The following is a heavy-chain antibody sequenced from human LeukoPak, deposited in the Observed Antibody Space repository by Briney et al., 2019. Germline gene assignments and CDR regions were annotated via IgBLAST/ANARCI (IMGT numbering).Heavy chain of an antibody. V-gene: IGHV3-49*04. Sequence: PGGSLRLSCRVSGLSFGDSAVTWVRQAPGKGLEWVGCTRSKVYRGSTDYAASVKGRFIISRDESESIAYLQMDSLRTEDTAMYYCARGERDSDYWGQGTLVTVSS. J-gene: IGHJ4*02. CDR3: ARGERDSDY. CDR2: TRSKVYRGST. D-gene: IGHD3-16*01. CDR1: GLSFGDSA.